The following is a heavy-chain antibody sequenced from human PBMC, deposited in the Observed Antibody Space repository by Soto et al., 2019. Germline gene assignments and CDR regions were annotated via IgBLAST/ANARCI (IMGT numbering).Heavy chain of an antibody. Sequence: GESLKISCKGSGYSFTSYWIGWVRQMPGKGLEWMGIIYPGDSDTRYSPSFQGQVTISADKSISTAYLQWSSLKASDTAMYYCARHLRYYYDSSGFYYGMDVWGQGTTVT. CDR3: ARHLRYYYDSSGFYYGMDV. V-gene: IGHV5-51*01. D-gene: IGHD3-22*01. J-gene: IGHJ6*02. CDR1: GYSFTSYW. CDR2: IYPGDSDT.